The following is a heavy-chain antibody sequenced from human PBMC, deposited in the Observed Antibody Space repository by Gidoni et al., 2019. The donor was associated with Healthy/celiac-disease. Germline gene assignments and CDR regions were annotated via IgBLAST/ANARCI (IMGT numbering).Heavy chain of an antibody. V-gene: IGHV1-18*04. D-gene: IGHD3-3*01. Sequence: QVQLVQSGAEVKKTGASVKVSCKASGYTFTSYGISWVRQAPGQGLEWMGWISAYNGNTNYAQKLQGRVTMTTDTSTSTAYMELRSLRSDDTAVYYCARETTRLRFLYYGMDVWGQGTTVTVSS. J-gene: IGHJ6*02. CDR2: ISAYNGNT. CDR1: GYTFTSYG. CDR3: ARETTRLRFLYYGMDV.